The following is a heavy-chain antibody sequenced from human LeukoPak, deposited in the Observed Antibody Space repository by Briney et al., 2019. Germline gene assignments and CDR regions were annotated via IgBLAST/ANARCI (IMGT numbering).Heavy chain of an antibody. CDR3: ARGPDYYGLFDY. D-gene: IGHD3-10*01. Sequence: GGSLRLSCAASGFTFRSFSMNWVRQAPGKGLEWVSSMSSSTTYIYYADSVKGRFTISRDNAKNSLYLQMNNLRAEDTAVYYCARGPDYYGLFDYWGQGTLVTVSS. CDR2: MSSSTTYI. CDR1: GFTFRSFS. J-gene: IGHJ4*02. V-gene: IGHV3-21*01.